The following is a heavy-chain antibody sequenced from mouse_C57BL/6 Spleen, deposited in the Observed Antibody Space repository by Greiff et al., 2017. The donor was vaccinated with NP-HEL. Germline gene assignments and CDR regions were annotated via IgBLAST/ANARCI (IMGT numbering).Heavy chain of an antibody. CDR3: ARAGYDYLYYFDY. CDR2: IYPGDGDT. CDR1: GYAFSSSW. D-gene: IGHD2-4*01. V-gene: IGHV1-82*01. Sequence: QVQLQQSGPELVKPGASVKISCKASGYAFSSSWMNWVKQRPGKGLEWIGRIYPGDGDTNYNGKFKGKATLTADKSSSTAYMQLSSLTSEDSAVYFCARAGYDYLYYFDYWGQGTTLTVSS. J-gene: IGHJ2*01.